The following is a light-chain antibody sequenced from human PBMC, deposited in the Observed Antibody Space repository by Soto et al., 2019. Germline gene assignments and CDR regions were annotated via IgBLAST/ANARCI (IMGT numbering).Light chain of an antibody. CDR3: QQYGSSIQT. J-gene: IGKJ1*01. Sequence: EIVLTHFPGTFSLPPCERATLSFSASQSVGSNYLAWYQQRPGQPPNLLIFGASHRAPDIPDRFSGSGSGTDFTLTISRLEPEDFAVYYCQQYGSSIQTFGQGAKVDIK. CDR2: GAS. CDR1: QSVGSNY. V-gene: IGKV3-20*01.